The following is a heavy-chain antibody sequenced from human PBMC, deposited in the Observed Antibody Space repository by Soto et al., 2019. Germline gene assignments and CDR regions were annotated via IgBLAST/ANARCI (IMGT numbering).Heavy chain of an antibody. V-gene: IGHV1-2*04. CDR1: GYTFTGYY. J-gene: IGHJ6*02. CDR2: INPNSGGT. CDR3: ARGGIAARRWGYYYYYGMDV. Sequence: QVQLVQSGAEVKKPGASVKVSCKASGYTFTGYYMHWVQQAPGQGLEWMGWINPNSGGTNYAQKFQGWVTMTRDTFISTAYMELSRLRSDDTAVYYCARGGIAARRWGYYYYYGMDVWGQGTTVTVSS. D-gene: IGHD6-6*01.